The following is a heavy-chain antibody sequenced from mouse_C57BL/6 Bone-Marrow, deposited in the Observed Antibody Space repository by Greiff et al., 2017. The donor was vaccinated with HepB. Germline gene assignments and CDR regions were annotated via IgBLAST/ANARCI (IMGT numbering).Heavy chain of an antibody. CDR2: IDPNSGGT. Sequence: QVQLQQPGAELVKPGASVKLSCKASGYTFTSYWMHWVKQRPGRGLVWIGRIDPNSGGTKDNEKFKSKATLTVDKPSSTAYMQLSSLTSEDAAVYYCARPVVGGDLDYWGQGTTLTVSS. V-gene: IGHV1-72*01. CDR1: GYTFTSYW. CDR3: ARPVVGGDLDY. D-gene: IGHD1-1*01. J-gene: IGHJ2*01.